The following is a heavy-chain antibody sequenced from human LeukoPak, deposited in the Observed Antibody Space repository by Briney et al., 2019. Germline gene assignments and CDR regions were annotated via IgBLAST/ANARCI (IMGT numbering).Heavy chain of an antibody. CDR3: ARVGDHFHWYLDL. J-gene: IGHJ2*01. Sequence: GSLTLSCAASGFSVSLNYMNWVRQAPGKGLEWVSILYSGSDTYYADSVKGRFTISRDSSKNMLFLHMNSLRAEDTAVYYCARVGDHFHWYLDLWGRGTLVTVSS. CDR2: LYSGSDT. CDR1: GFSVSLNY. V-gene: IGHV3-53*01. D-gene: IGHD3-3*02.